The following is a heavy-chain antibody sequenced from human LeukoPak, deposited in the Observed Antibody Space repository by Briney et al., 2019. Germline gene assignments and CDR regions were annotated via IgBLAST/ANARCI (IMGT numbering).Heavy chain of an antibody. CDR1: GFTFSSYA. V-gene: IGHV3-30-3*01. Sequence: GRSLRLSCAASGFTFSSYAMHWVRQAPGKGLEWVAVISYDGSNKYYADSVKGRFTISRDNSKNTLYLQMNSLRAEDSAVYYCARDRGGVEMAPFDYWGQGTLVTVSS. D-gene: IGHD5-24*01. CDR2: ISYDGSNK. CDR3: ARDRGGVEMAPFDY. J-gene: IGHJ4*02.